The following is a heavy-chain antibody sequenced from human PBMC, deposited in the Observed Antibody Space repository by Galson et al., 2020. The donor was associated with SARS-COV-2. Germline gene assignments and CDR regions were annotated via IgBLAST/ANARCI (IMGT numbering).Heavy chain of an antibody. CDR3: AKDSDQWLVPRYYMDV. D-gene: IGHD6-19*01. CDR1: GFTFSSYG. Sequence: GESLKISCAASGFTFSSYGMHWVRQAPGKGLEWVAVIWYDGSNKYYADSVKGRFTISRDNSKNTLYLQMNSLRAEDTAVYYCAKDSDQWLVPRYYMDVWGKGTTVTVSS. V-gene: IGHV3-33*06. CDR2: IWYDGSNK. J-gene: IGHJ6*03.